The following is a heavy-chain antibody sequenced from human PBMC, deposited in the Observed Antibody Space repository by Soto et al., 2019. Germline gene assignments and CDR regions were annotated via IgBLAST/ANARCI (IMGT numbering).Heavy chain of an antibody. CDR3: ARAHAPTLPFDY. CDR2: IFHSGNA. CDR1: GGSMRNVY. Sequence: TLSLTCTVSGGSMRNVYWSWIRQPPGKRLEWIGFIFHSGNAEYNPSLKSRVTISIDTSKSQFSLSLDSVTAADTAVYFCARAHAPTLPFDYWGLGTLVTVSS. V-gene: IGHV4-59*01. J-gene: IGHJ4*01. D-gene: IGHD2-15*01.